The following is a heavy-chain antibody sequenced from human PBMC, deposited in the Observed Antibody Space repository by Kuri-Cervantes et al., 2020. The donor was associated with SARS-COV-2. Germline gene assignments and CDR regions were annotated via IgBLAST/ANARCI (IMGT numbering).Heavy chain of an antibody. J-gene: IGHJ2*01. CDR2: ISYDGSNK. Sequence: GESLKISCAASGFTFSSYAMHWVRQAPGKGLEWVAVISYDGSNKYYADSVKGRFTISRDNSKNTLYLQMNSLRAEDTAVYYCARETPWFGETLGQGWYFDLWGRGTLVTVSS. CDR1: GFTFSSYA. CDR3: ARETPWFGETLGQGWYFDL. D-gene: IGHD3-10*01. V-gene: IGHV3-30*14.